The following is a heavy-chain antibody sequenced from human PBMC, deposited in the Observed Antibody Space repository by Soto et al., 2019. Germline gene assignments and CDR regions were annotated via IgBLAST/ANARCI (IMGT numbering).Heavy chain of an antibody. J-gene: IGHJ6*02. CDR1: GFTFSSYA. CDR2: ISSNGGST. CDR3: VKANYYYYYGMDV. Sequence: PAGSLRLSCSASGFTFSSYAMHWVRQAPGKGLEYVSAISSNGGSTYYADSVKGRFTISRDNSKNTLYLQMSSLRAEDTAVYYCVKANYYYYYGMDVWGQGTTVTVSS. V-gene: IGHV3-64D*06.